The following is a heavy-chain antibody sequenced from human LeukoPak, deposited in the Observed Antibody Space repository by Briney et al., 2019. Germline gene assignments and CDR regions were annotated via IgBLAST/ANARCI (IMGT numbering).Heavy chain of an antibody. V-gene: IGHV4-59*13. CDR2: IYNSGTT. D-gene: IGHD6-19*01. J-gene: IGHJ4*02. CDR3: TKATQWLAFDY. Sequence: SETLSLTCTVSGGSISSYYWSWIRQRPGKGLEWIGNIYNSGTTNYNPSLESRVTISVDTSKNQLSLQLTSVTAADTAVYYCTKATQWLAFDYWGRGTLVTVSS. CDR1: GGSISSYY.